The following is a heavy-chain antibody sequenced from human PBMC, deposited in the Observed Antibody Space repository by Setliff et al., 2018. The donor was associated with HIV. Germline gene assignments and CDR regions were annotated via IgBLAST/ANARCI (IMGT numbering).Heavy chain of an antibody. CDR2: IIPILGIA. CDR3: AREHGTSWPYFDL. CDR1: GGTFSSYA. V-gene: IGHV1-69*10. J-gene: IGHJ4*02. Sequence: SVKVSCKASGGTFSSYAISWVRQAPGQGLEWMGGIIPILGIANYAQKFQGSVTMTTDTSTNTAYLELRGLRSDDTAIYYCAREHGTSWPYFDLWGQGTLVTVSS.